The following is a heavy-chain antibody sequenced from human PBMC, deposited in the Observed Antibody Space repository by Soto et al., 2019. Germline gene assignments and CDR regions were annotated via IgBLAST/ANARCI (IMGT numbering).Heavy chain of an antibody. CDR3: ARDRRVITGGFTYYHGMDV. J-gene: IGHJ6*02. V-gene: IGHV4-4*02. Sequence: QVQLQESGPGLVKPSGTLSLTCAVSGGSISSSNWWSWVRQPPGRGLEWIGEIYHSGSTNYNPSLKSRVTISVDKSKNQFSLKLSSVTAADTAVYYCARDRRVITGGFTYYHGMDVWGQGTTVTVSS. D-gene: IGHD3-16*01. CDR2: IYHSGST. CDR1: GGSISSSNW.